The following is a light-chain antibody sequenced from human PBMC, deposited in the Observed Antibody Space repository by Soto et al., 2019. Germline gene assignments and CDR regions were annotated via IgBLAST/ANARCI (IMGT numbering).Light chain of an antibody. V-gene: IGKV4-1*01. J-gene: IGKJ5*01. Sequence: IMMTHSPDSLAVSLSERATIHSKTTQSGIHTSNNKSYLAWYLQKAGQPPELLLYWASARDSGVPDRFSGSGSGTDFTLTISRLEPEDFALYYCQQYGSSAPITFGQGTRLE. CDR1: QSGIHTSNNKSY. CDR3: QQYGSSAPIT. CDR2: WAS.